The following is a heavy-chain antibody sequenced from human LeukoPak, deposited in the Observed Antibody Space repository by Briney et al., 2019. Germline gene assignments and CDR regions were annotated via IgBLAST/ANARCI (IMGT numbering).Heavy chain of an antibody. CDR1: GFTFSNHA. CDR2: ISGSGYRT. D-gene: IGHD3-9*01. Sequence: GALRLSCAASGFTFSNHAMSWVRQAPGKGLEWGSVISGSGYRTYYADSVKGRFTISRDNSKNTLYLQMNSLRAEDTAVYFCANDDILTGSYPGYWGQGTLVTVSS. CDR3: ANDDILTGSYPGY. J-gene: IGHJ4*02. V-gene: IGHV3-23*01.